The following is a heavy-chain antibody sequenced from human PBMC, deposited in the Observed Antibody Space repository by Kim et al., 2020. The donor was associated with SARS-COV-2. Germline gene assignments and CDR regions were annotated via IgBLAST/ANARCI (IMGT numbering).Heavy chain of an antibody. CDR2: ISGSGRTT. D-gene: IGHD3-22*01. J-gene: IGHJ4*01. V-gene: IGHV3-23*01. Sequence: GGSLRLSCAASGFTFNNYAMTWIRQAPGKGLEWVSLISGSGRTTYYSDSVKGRFTISRDNSKSTVFLQMNSLRAEDTGLYFCAKDHADSSGYDGYFDDWG. CDR1: GFTFNNYA. CDR3: AKDHADSSGYDGYFDD.